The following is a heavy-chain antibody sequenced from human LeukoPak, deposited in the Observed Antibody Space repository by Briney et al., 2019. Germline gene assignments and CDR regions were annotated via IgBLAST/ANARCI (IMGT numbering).Heavy chain of an antibody. CDR1: GFMFSNYW. J-gene: IGHJ6*03. CDR2: IHPDGSDK. D-gene: IGHD2-15*01. Sequence: GGSLRLSCLASGFMFSNYWMAWVRQVPGKGLEWLANIHPDGSDKYYVDSVKGRFTISRDNAKNSLYLQMSSLGAEDTAVYYCARRDTPSKWYYYIDVWGKGTTVRVSS. CDR3: ARRDTPSKWYYYIDV. V-gene: IGHV3-7*01.